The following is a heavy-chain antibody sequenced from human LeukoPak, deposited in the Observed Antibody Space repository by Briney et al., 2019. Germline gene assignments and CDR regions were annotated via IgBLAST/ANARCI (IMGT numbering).Heavy chain of an antibody. Sequence: GGSLRLSCAASGFIFSDYYMSWMRQAPGKGLEWLSYIDGSSSRTNYADSVKGRFTISRDNSKNTLYLQMNSLRAEDTALYYCAKDVQSWPTYFDYWGQGTLVTVSS. J-gene: IGHJ4*02. CDR3: AKDVQSWPTYFDY. V-gene: IGHV3-11*05. CDR2: IDGSSSRT. D-gene: IGHD1-1*01. CDR1: GFIFSDYY.